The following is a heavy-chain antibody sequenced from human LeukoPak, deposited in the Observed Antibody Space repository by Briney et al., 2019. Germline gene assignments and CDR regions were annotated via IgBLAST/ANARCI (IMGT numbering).Heavy chain of an antibody. D-gene: IGHD3-9*01. J-gene: IGHJ4*02. V-gene: IGHV3-21*01. CDR1: GFTFSSYS. CDR3: ARVPGATWLEDY. CDR2: ISSSSSYI. Sequence: GGSLRLSCAASGFTFSSYSMNWVRQAPGKGLEWVSSISSSSSYIYYADSVKGRFTISRDNAKNSLYLQMNSLRAEDTAVYYCARVPGATWLEDYWGQGTLVTVSS.